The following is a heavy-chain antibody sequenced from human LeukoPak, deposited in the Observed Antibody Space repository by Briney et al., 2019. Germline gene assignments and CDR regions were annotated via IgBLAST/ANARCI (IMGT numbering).Heavy chain of an antibody. D-gene: IGHD5-18*01. Sequence: GGSLRLSCAASGFTFSNYWMSWVRQAPGKELEGVASIKQDGSEIYYVDSVKGRFTISRDNAKNTLYLQMNSLRAEDTAAYSCAKDLYDSYGSRFDYWGQGTLVTVSS. CDR1: GFTFSNYW. J-gene: IGHJ4*02. CDR3: AKDLYDSYGSRFDY. V-gene: IGHV3-7*03. CDR2: IKQDGSEI.